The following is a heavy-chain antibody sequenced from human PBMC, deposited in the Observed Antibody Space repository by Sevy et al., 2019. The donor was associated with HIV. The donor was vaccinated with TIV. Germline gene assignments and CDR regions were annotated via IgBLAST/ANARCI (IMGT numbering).Heavy chain of an antibody. CDR3: ARAGERYSSGWYAHGNYYYGMDV. Sequence: ASVKVSCKASGYTFTSYAMNWVRQAPGRGLEWMGWINTNTVNPTYAQGFTGRFVFSLDTSVSTAYLQISSLKAEDTAVYYCARAGERYSSGWYAHGNYYYGMDVWGQGTTVTVSS. CDR2: INTNTVNP. D-gene: IGHD6-19*01. CDR1: GYTFTSYA. J-gene: IGHJ6*02. V-gene: IGHV7-4-1*02.